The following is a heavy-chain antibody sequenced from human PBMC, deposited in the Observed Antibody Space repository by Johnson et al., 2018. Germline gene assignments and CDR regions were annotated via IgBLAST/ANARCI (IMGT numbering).Heavy chain of an antibody. CDR3: ARVLVAALENFHYRYYLDV. V-gene: IGHV4-59*01. Sequence: QVQLQESGPGLVKPSETLSLTCTVSGGSISTNYWSWIRQSPGKGLEWIGYFYYTASTSYNPSLKSRVTISVDTSKNKFSLRLTSWTTAYTAVYYCARVLVAALENFHYRYYLDVGGNGTAVTVSS. D-gene: IGHD2-2*01. CDR2: FYYTAST. CDR1: GGSISTNY. J-gene: IGHJ6*03.